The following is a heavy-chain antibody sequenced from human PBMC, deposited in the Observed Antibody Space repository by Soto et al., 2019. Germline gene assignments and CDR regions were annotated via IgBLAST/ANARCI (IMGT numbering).Heavy chain of an antibody. J-gene: IGHJ4*02. CDR1: GYSFSDFG. V-gene: IGHV1-18*04. CDR3: ARSDYYEDTGTFEN. Sequence: QVHLVQSGGELKKPGASVKVSRKASGYSFSDFGITWARQAPGQGLEWMGWISGKNGNTNYAQKVQGRVTLTADTSTSTAYMEMRALTSDDTGIYYCARSDYYEDTGTFENWGQGTAVTVYS. D-gene: IGHD4-17*01. CDR2: ISGKNGNT.